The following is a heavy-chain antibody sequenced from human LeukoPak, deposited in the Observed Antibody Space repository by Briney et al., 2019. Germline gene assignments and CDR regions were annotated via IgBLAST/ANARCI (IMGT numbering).Heavy chain of an antibody. J-gene: IGHJ6*02. CDR1: GGSFSGYY. V-gene: IGHV4-34*01. CDR2: INHSGST. D-gene: IGHD6-19*01. CDR3: ARRAVFYYYYYYGMDV. Sequence: SETLSLTCAVYGGSFSGYYWSWIRQPPGKGLEWIGEINHSGSTNYNPSLKSRVTTSVDTSKNQFSLKLSSVTAADTAMYYCARRAVFYYYYYYGMDVWGQGTTVTVSS.